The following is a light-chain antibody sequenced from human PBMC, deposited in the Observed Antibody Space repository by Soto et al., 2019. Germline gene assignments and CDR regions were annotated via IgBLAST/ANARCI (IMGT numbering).Light chain of an antibody. CDR1: QSVSRSY. CDR3: QQYGDSPLT. J-gene: IGKJ4*01. Sequence: EIVLTQSPGTVSLSPGERATLSCRASQSVSRSYLAWYQLKPGQAPRLLIYGASSGAAGIPDRFSGSGSGTDSTLTISRLEPEDFAVYHCQQYGDSPLTFGGGTKVDIK. V-gene: IGKV3-20*01. CDR2: GAS.